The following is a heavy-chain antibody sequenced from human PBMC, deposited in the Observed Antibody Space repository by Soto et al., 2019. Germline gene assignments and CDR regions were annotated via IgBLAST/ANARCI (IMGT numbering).Heavy chain of an antibody. CDR1: GFTFSSYN. V-gene: IGHV3-74*01. Sequence: HPGGSLRLSCGASGFTFSSYNMHWVRQGPGKGLVWVSRINSDGSSTRYADSVKGRFTISRDDAKNTLYLQMNSLRVEDTAIYYCARGGAVSSGWYEGHWGLGTLVPVSS. D-gene: IGHD6-19*01. CDR2: INSDGSST. J-gene: IGHJ1*01. CDR3: ARGGAVSSGWYEGH.